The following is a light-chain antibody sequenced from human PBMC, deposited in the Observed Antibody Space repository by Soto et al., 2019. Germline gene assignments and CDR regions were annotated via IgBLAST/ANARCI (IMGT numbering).Light chain of an antibody. Sequence: DIQLTQSPSFLSAFVGDTVTITCRASQAMSTYLAWYQQKPGKVPKLLIRSASTLQSGVLPRSSGGGSGTEFTLTISTLQPDDSGIYYCQQLNGYQLAFGGGTNVEIK. CDR2: SAS. CDR3: QQLNGYQLA. CDR1: QAMSTY. J-gene: IGKJ4*01. V-gene: IGKV1-9*01.